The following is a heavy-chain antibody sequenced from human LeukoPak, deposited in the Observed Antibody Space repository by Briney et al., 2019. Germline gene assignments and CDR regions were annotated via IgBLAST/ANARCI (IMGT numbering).Heavy chain of an antibody. CDR3: ARVGGWDYFDY. Sequence: PSETLSLTCTVSGGSISSYYWSWIRQPPGKGLEWIGDIYYSGSTNYNASLKSRGTISVDTSKNQFSLKLSSVTAADTAVYYCARVGGWDYFDYWGQGTLVTVSS. CDR1: GGSISSYY. J-gene: IGHJ4*02. V-gene: IGHV4-59*01. CDR2: IYYSGST. D-gene: IGHD6-19*01.